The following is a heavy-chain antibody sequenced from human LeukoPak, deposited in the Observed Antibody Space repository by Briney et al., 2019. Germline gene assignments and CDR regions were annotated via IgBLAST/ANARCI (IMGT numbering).Heavy chain of an antibody. CDR3: ARVEATVGFAFDI. V-gene: IGHV1-2*02. D-gene: IGHD2-21*02. CDR2: MNPNSGDT. J-gene: IGHJ3*02. CDR1: GYTFSDFY. Sequence: ASVKVSCKASGYTFSDFYMHWVRQAPGRGLEWMGWMNPNSGDTKYAPKFQGRVTMTRDMSISTAYMEVNRLTSDDTAVYYCARVEATVGFAFDIWGQGTMVTVSS.